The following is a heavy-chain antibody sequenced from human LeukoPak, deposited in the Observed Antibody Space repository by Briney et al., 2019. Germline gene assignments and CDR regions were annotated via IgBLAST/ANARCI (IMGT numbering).Heavy chain of an antibody. D-gene: IGHD3-22*01. V-gene: IGHV3-48*03. CDR1: GLDFGAYE. CDR2: IAGSDSTI. J-gene: IGHJ4*02. Sequence: PGGSLRLSCAASGLDFGAYEMNWVRQAPGKGLEWVAYIAGSDSTIYYADSVRGRFTISRDNAKKSLYLQMNSLRAEDTALYYCTTLGYHLDSWGQGTLVTVSS. CDR3: TTLGYHLDS.